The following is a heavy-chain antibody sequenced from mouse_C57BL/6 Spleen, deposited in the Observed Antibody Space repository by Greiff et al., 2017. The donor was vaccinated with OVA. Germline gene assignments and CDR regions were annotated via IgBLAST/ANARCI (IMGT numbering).Heavy chain of an antibody. V-gene: IGHV1-63*01. D-gene: IGHD1-1*01. J-gene: IGHJ1*03. Sequence: VQRVESGAELVRPGTSVKMSCKASGYTFTNYWIGWAKQRPGHGLEWIGDIYPGGGYTNYNEKFKGKATLTADKSSSTAYMQFSSLTSEDSAIYYCARSSSSYWYFDGWGTGTTVTVSS. CDR2: IYPGGGYT. CDR3: ARSSSSYWYFDG. CDR1: GYTFTNYW.